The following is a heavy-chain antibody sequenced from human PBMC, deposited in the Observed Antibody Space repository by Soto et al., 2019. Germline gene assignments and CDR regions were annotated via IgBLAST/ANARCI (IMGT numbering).Heavy chain of an antibody. CDR3: ASKIDLVD. CDR1: GFTFSSYT. J-gene: IGHJ4*02. Sequence: EVQLVESGGGLVKPGGSLRLSCAASGFTFSSYTMNWVRQAPGKGLEWVSSISSSSSYIYYADSVKGRFTISRDNAKHSLYLKMDSLRAEDTAVYYCASKIDLVDWGQGTLVTVSS. D-gene: IGHD3-9*01. CDR2: ISSSSSYI. V-gene: IGHV3-21*01.